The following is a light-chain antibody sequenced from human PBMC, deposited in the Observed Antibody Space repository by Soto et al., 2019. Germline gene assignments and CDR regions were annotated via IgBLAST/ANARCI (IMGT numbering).Light chain of an antibody. V-gene: IGLV2-14*01. CDR3: SSYTSWNTVL. Sequence: QSALTQPASVSGSPGQSITSSCTGTSSDVGGYDYVSWYQHHPGKAPKLIICEVSNRPSGVSNRFSGSKSGDTASLTISGLRSEDEADYYCSSYTSWNTVLFGGGTKLTVL. CDR1: SSDVGGYDY. J-gene: IGLJ2*01. CDR2: EVS.